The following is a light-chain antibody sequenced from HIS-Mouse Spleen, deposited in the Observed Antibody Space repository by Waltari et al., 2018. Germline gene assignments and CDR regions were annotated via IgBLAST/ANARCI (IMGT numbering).Light chain of an antibody. CDR2: EVS. CDR3: SSYAGSNNL. J-gene: IGLJ2*01. CDR1: SSDVGGYNY. V-gene: IGLV2-8*01. Sequence: QSALTQPPSASGSPGQSVTISCTGTSSDVGGYNYVSWYQQHPGKAPKLMIYEVSKRPSGVPYRFSGSKSGNTASLTVSGLQAEDEADYYCSSYAGSNNLFGGGTKLTVL.